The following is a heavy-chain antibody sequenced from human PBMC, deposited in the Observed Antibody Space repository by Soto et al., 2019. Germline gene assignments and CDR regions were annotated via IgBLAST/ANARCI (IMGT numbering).Heavy chain of an antibody. Sequence: QVQLVESGGGVVQPGRSLRLSCAASGFTFSSYGMHWVRQAPGKGLEWVAVISYDGSNKYYADSVKGRFTISRDNSKNTLYLQMNSLRAEDTAGYYCAKDVDTAMVDWGQGTLVTVSS. CDR2: ISYDGSNK. J-gene: IGHJ4*02. CDR1: GFTFSSYG. D-gene: IGHD5-18*01. CDR3: AKDVDTAMVD. V-gene: IGHV3-30*18.